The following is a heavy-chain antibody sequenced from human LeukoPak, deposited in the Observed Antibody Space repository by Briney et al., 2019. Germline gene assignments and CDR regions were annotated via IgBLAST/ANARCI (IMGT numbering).Heavy chain of an antibody. Sequence: PGGSLRLSCAASGFTFSSYSMNWVRQAPGKGLEWVSYISSSSSTIYYPDSVKGRCTISRDNAKNSLYLQMHSLRDEDTAVYYCARDRAREYFQHWGQGTLVTVSS. CDR1: GFTFSSYS. CDR3: ARDRAREYFQH. V-gene: IGHV3-48*02. CDR2: ISSSSSTI. J-gene: IGHJ1*01.